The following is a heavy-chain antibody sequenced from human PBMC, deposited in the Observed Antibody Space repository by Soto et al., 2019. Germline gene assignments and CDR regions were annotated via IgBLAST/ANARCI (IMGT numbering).Heavy chain of an antibody. CDR3: AKGTTVTPWRYLDL. Sequence: QEQLVESGGGVVQPGKSLRLSCAASRFAFSSYAMHWVRQAPGKGLEWVAVISYDGGYENYADSVKGRFTVSRDNSKNTRGMQMNSLRPEDKALYYCAKGTTVTPWRYLDLWGQGTLVTVSS. D-gene: IGHD4-17*01. V-gene: IGHV3-30*18. CDR1: RFAFSSYA. CDR2: ISYDGGYE. J-gene: IGHJ2*01.